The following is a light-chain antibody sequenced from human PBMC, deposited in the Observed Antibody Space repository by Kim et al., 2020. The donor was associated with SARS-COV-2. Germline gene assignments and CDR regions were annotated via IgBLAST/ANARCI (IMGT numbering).Light chain of an antibody. CDR1: SSNLGSNS. V-gene: IGLV1-44*01. CDR3: AAWDDTLNGRV. J-gene: IGLJ3*02. Sequence: QSVLTQPPSASGTPGQRVTMSCSGSSSNLGSNSVHWYQHLPGTAPKLLICNNNERPSGVPDRFSGSKSATSASLVISGLQSEDEADYYCAAWDDTLNGRVFGGGTQLTVL. CDR2: NNN.